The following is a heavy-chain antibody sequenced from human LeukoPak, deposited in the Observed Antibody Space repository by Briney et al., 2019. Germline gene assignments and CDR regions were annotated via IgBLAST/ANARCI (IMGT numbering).Heavy chain of an antibody. V-gene: IGHV3-11*01. CDR2: SSSSGSTI. Sequence: GGSLRLSCAASGFTFSDYYMSLIRRAPGKGLEWVSYSSSSGSTIYYADSVKGRFTISRDNAKNSLYLQMNSLRAEDTAVYYCARAPPRYDILTGYYIEGFDYWGQGTLVTVSS. D-gene: IGHD3-9*01. CDR1: GFTFSDYY. J-gene: IGHJ4*02. CDR3: ARAPPRYDILTGYYIEGFDY.